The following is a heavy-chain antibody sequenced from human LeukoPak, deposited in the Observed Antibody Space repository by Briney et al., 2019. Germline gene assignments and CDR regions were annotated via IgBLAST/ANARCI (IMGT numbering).Heavy chain of an antibody. V-gene: IGHV4-59*08. CDR1: GGSLSSYY. CDR2: IYYSGST. Sequence: SETLSLTCTVSGGSLSSYYWSWIRQPPGKGLEWIGYIYYSGSTNYNPSLKSRVTISVDTSKNQFSLKLSSVTAADTAVYYCASGGPQGFGMDVWGQGTTVTVSS. J-gene: IGHJ6*02. CDR3: ASGGPQGFGMDV.